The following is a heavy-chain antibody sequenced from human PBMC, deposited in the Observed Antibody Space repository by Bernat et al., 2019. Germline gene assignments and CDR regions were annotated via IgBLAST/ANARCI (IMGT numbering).Heavy chain of an antibody. V-gene: IGHV3-21*05. CDR1: GFTFSDYP. CDR3: VRDDMWAFDY. D-gene: IGHD1-26*01. J-gene: IGHJ4*02. CDR2: IRSNSDYI. Sequence: VQLVESGGGLVKPGGSLRLSCAASGFTFSDYPMNWVRQTPGKGLEWISHIRSNSDYISYGDSVKGRFTISRDNGKNSLYLQMNSLRAEDTAVYYCVRDDMWAFDYWGQGTLVTVSS.